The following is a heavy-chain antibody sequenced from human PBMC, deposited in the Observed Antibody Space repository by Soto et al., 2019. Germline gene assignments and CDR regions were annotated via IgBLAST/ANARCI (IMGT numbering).Heavy chain of an antibody. J-gene: IGHJ4*02. CDR2: ITIRSSYI. CDR1: GFAFSSYS. D-gene: IGHD6-19*01. V-gene: IGHV3-21*06. Sequence: EVQLVESGGGLVKPGGSLRLSCAASGFAFSSYSMNWVRQAPGKGLEWVAFITIRSSYIYYADSVRGRFTVSRDNAKNSLYLQMDGLRAEDTAVYYCARDDGWLVLDYWGQGNLVTVSS. CDR3: ARDDGWLVLDY.